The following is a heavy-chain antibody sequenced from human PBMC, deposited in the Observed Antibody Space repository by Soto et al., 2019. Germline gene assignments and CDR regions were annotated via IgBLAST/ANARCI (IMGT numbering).Heavy chain of an antibody. J-gene: IGHJ6*02. CDR2: IIPIFTQT. D-gene: IGHD1-26*01. CDR1: GYTFTIYT. V-gene: IGHV1-69*08. CDR3: ARGGVGAAGGMDV. Sequence: QVQLVQSGAEVKKPGSSVKVSCKSSGYTFTIYTVTWVRQAPGQGLEWMGRIIPIFTQTNYAQKFQDRVTITADNSTSTVYMELSGLRYEDTAVYYCARGGVGAAGGMDVWGQGTTVTVSS.